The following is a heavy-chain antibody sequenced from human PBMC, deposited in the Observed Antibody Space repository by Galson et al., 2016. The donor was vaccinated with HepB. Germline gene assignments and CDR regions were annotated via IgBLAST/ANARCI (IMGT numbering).Heavy chain of an antibody. D-gene: IGHD3-10*01. CDR3: AHLYHYAPYGMDV. CDR2: IYWDDDT. CDR1: GFSLSTSGVG. V-gene: IGHV2-5*02. Sequence: PALVKPTQTLTLTCTFSGFSLSTSGVGVGWIRQPPGKALEWLALIYWDDDTRYNLYLKRRLPITKDTYKNQVVLRMTNVDPVDTATYYCAHLYHYAPYGMDVWGQGTTVTVSS. J-gene: IGHJ6*02.